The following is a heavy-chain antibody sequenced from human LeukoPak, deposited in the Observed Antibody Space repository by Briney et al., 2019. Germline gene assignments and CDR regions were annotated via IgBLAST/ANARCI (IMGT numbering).Heavy chain of an antibody. CDR2: INHSGST. CDR1: GRSFSGYY. V-gene: IGHV4-34*01. D-gene: IGHD6-19*01. Sequence: PSETLSLTCAVYGRSFSGYYWSWIRQPPGRGLEWIGEINHSGSTNYNPSLKSRVTISVDTSKNQFSLKLSSVTAADTAVYYCARSRIAVAERWFDPWGQGTLVTVSS. J-gene: IGHJ5*02. CDR3: ARSRIAVAERWFDP.